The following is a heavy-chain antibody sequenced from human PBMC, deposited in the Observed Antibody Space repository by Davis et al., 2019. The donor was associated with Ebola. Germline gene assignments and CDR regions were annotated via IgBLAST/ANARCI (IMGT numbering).Heavy chain of an antibody. CDR1: GGSFSGYY. V-gene: IGHV4-34*01. CDR3: ARGGGLIRELYGMDV. J-gene: IGHJ6*02. CDR2: INDSGST. Sequence: SQTLSLTCAVYGGSFSGYYWSWIRQPPKKGLEWIGEINDSGSTNYNPSLKGRVTISADTSKNQFSLKLSSVTAADTAVYYCARGGGLIRELYGMDVWGQGTTVTVSS. D-gene: IGHD1-7*01.